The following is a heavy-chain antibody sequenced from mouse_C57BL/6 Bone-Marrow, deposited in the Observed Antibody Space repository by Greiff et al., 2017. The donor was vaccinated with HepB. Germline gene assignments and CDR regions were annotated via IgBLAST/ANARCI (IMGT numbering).Heavy chain of an antibody. CDR3: ASPPWFAY. Sequence: ESGPGLVKPSQSLSLTCSVTGYSITSGYYWNWIRQFPGNKLEWMGYISYDGSNNYNPSLKNRISITRDTSKNQFFLKLNSVTTEDTATYYCASPPWFAYWGQGTLVTVSA. CDR1: GYSITSGYY. CDR2: ISYDGSN. V-gene: IGHV3-6*01. J-gene: IGHJ3*01.